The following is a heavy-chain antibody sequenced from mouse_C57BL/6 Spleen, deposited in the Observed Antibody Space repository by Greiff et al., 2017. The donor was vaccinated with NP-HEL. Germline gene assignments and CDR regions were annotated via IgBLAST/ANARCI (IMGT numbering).Heavy chain of an antibody. CDR2: INPNNGGT. Sequence: EVQLQQSGPELVKPGASVKISCKASGYTFTDYYMNWVKQSHGKSLEWIGDINPNNGGTSYNQKFKGKATLTVDKSSSTAYMELRSLPSEDSAVYYCARSDDDDGWYAMDYWGQGTSVTVSS. V-gene: IGHV1-26*01. D-gene: IGHD2-4*01. J-gene: IGHJ4*01. CDR1: GYTFTDYY. CDR3: ARSDDDDGWYAMDY.